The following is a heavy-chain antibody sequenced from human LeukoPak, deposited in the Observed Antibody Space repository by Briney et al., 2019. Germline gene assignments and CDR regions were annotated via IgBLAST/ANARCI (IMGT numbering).Heavy chain of an antibody. Sequence: GRSLRLSCAASGFTVSSNYMSWVRQAPGKGLEWVSYISSSSSTIYYADSVKGRFTISRDNAKNSLYLQMNSLRAEDTAVYYCAREFSLSGATTDYYYMDVWGKGTTVTVSS. V-gene: IGHV3-48*01. CDR2: ISSSSSTI. J-gene: IGHJ6*03. CDR1: GFTVSSNY. CDR3: AREFSLSGATTDYYYMDV. D-gene: IGHD1-26*01.